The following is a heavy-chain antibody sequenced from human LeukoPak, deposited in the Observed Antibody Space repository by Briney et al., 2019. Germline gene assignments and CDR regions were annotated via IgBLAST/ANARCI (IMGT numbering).Heavy chain of an antibody. V-gene: IGHV4-38-2*02. CDR1: GYSISSGYY. Sequence: PSETLSLTCTVSGYSISSGYYWSWIRQPPGKGLEWIGEINHSGSTNYNPSLKSRVTISVDTSKNQFSLKLSSVTAADTAVYYCARASWYGGSYKYFDYWGQGTLVTVSS. CDR3: ARASWYGGSYKYFDY. CDR2: INHSGST. J-gene: IGHJ4*02. D-gene: IGHD1-26*01.